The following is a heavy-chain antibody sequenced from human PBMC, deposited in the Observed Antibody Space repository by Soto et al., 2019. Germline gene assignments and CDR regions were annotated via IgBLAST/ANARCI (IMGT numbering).Heavy chain of an antibody. CDR3: AKDPNDYDSSAYYVDY. D-gene: IGHD3-22*01. V-gene: IGHV3-23*01. Sequence: EVQLLESGGGLEQRGGSLRLSCAASGFTFSSYAMSWVRQAPGKGLEWVSAISVSGDKTYYADSVKGRFTVSRDNSKNTLYLQMNSLRAEDTAVYFCAKDPNDYDSSAYYVDYWGRGTLVTVSS. CDR1: GFTFSSYA. J-gene: IGHJ4*02. CDR2: ISVSGDKT.